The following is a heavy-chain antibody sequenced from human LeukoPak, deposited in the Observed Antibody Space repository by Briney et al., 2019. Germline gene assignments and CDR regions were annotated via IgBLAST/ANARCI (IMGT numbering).Heavy chain of an antibody. CDR1: GGSFSGYY. Sequence: SETLSLTCAVYGGSFSGYYWTWIRQPPGKGLEWIGEINHSGGTNYNPSLKSRVIISVDTSKNQFSLKLSSVTAADTAVYYCARAYGDYWGQGTLVTVSS. V-gene: IGHV4-34*01. J-gene: IGHJ4*02. CDR3: ARAYGDY. CDR2: INHSGGT. D-gene: IGHD4-17*01.